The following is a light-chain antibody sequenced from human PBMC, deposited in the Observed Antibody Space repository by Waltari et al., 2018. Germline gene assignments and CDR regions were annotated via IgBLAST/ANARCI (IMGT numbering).Light chain of an antibody. CDR1: QSISSW. V-gene: IGKV1-5*03. J-gene: IGKJ1*01. CDR3: QQYNSYWT. CDR2: KAS. Sequence: DIQMTQSPSTLSASVGDRVTITCRASQSISSWLAWYQQKPGKAPKLLIYKASTLNSGVPSRFSGSGSGTEFTPTISSLQPDDFATYYCQQYNSYWTFGQGTKVEIK.